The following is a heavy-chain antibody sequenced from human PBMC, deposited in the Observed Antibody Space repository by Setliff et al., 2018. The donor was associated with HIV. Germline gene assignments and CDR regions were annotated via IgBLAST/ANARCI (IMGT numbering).Heavy chain of an antibody. J-gene: IGHJ4*02. V-gene: IGHV4-59*01. CDR3: ARDSGGYNYGFAVGSFDY. D-gene: IGHD5-18*01. CDR2: IYYTGST. CDR1: SDSIRFYY. Sequence: SETLSLTCTVSSDSIRFYYWTWIRQPSGKGLEWIGNIYYTGSTNYNPSLKSRITISIDTSKSQFSLKLTSVAAADTAVYYCARDSGGYNYGFAVGSFDYWGQGALVTVSS.